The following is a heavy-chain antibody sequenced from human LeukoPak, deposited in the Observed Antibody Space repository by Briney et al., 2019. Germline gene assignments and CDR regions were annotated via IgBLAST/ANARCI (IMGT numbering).Heavy chain of an antibody. D-gene: IGHD3-10*01. Sequence: ASVKVSCKASGYTFTSYGISWVRQAPGQGLEWMGWISAYNGNTNYARKLQGRVTMTTDTSTSTAYMELRSLRSDDTAVYYCARGTPLQYYYGSGTPNWFDPWGQGTLVTVSS. V-gene: IGHV1-18*01. CDR1: GYTFTSYG. CDR2: ISAYNGNT. J-gene: IGHJ5*02. CDR3: ARGTPLQYYYGSGTPNWFDP.